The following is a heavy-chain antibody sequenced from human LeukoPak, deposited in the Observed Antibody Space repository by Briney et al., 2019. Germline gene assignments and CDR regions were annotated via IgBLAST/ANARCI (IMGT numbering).Heavy chain of an antibody. J-gene: IGHJ4*02. V-gene: IGHV4-39*01. CDR2: IYYSGST. CDR1: GGSISSSSYY. Sequence: PSETLSLTCTVSGGSISSSSYYWGWIRQPPGKGLEWIGSIYYSGSTYYNPSLKSRVTISVDTSKNQFSLKLSSVTAADTAVYYCARSITEMATIYGYWGQGTLVTVSS. D-gene: IGHD5-24*01. CDR3: ARSITEMATIYGY.